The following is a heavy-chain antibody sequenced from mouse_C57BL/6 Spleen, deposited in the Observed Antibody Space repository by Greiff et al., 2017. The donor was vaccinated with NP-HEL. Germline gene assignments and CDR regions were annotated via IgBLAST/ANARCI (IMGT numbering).Heavy chain of an antibody. CDR3: ARRRNYGYFDV. J-gene: IGHJ1*03. CDR1: GYSITSGYY. V-gene: IGHV3-6*01. Sequence: VQLQQSGPGLVKPSQSLSLTCSVTGYSITSGYYWNWIRQFPGNKLEWMGYISYDGSNNYNRSLKNRISITRDTSKNQFFLKLNSVTTEDTATYYCARRRNYGYFDVWGTGTTVTVSS. CDR2: ISYDGSN.